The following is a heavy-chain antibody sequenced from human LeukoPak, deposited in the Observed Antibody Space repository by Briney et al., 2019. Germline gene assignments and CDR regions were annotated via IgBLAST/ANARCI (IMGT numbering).Heavy chain of an antibody. CDR3: ARAGLYCSSTSCYGGLNY. D-gene: IGHD2-2*01. CDR1: GYTFTGYY. Sequence: ASVKVSCKASGYTFTGYYMHWVRQAPGQGLECMGWINPNSGGTNYAQKFQGRVTMTRDTSISTAYMELSRLRSDDTAVYYCARAGLYCSSTSCYGGLNYWGQGTLVTVSS. V-gene: IGHV1-2*02. CDR2: INPNSGGT. J-gene: IGHJ4*02.